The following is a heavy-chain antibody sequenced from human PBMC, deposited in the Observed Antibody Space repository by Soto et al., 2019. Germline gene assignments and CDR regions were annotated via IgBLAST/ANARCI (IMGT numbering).Heavy chain of an antibody. CDR1: GGSISSGGYY. D-gene: IGHD3-22*01. CDR3: ARVYYDSSGYYWGYWYFDL. Sequence: QVQLQESGPGLVKPSQTLSLTCTVSGGSISSGGYYWSWIRQHPGKGLEWIGYIYYSGSTYYNPSLKIRVTVSGDTSKNQFSLKLGSVTAADTAVYYCARVYYDSSGYYWGYWYFDLWGRGTLVTVSS. V-gene: IGHV4-31*03. CDR2: IYYSGST. J-gene: IGHJ2*01.